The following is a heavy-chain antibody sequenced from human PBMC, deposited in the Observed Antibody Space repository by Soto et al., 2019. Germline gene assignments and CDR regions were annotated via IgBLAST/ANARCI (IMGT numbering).Heavy chain of an antibody. CDR1: GGSISSYY. CDR2: IYYSGST. CDR3: ARDKDWAFDY. Sequence: SETLTLTCTVSGGSISSYYWSWIRQPPGKGLEWIGYIYYSGSTNYNPSLKSRVTISVDRSKNQFSLKLSSVTAADTAVYYCARDKDWAFDYWGQGTQVTVSS. V-gene: IGHV4-59*01. D-gene: IGHD3-9*01. J-gene: IGHJ4*02.